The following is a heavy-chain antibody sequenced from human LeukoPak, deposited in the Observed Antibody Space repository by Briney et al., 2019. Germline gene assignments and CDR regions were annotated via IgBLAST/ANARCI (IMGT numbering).Heavy chain of an antibody. CDR3: ARPRGAAADTFGFDP. J-gene: IGHJ5*02. CDR2: ISYDGSNK. Sequence: PGGSLRLSCAASGFTFTSYVMHWVRQAPGKGLQWVALISYDGSNKYYADSVKGRFTISRDNSKNALYLQMNSLRAEDTAVYYCARPRGAAADTFGFDPWGQGTLVTVSS. CDR1: GFTFTSYV. D-gene: IGHD6-13*01. V-gene: IGHV3-30*03.